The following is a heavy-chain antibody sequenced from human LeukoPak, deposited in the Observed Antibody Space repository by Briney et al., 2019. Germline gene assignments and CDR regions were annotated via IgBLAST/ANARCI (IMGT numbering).Heavy chain of an antibody. J-gene: IGHJ4*02. CDR1: GFTIGSFA. Sequence: GGSLRLSCAASGFTIGSFAMSWVRQAPGKGLEWVSTISSGDYTYYADSVKGRFTVSSDNSVNTLYLQMNGLSGEDTAVYFCTKPLQDVIRPACDCWGQGTLVTVSS. D-gene: IGHD2/OR15-2a*01. CDR2: ISSGDYT. CDR3: TKPLQDVIRPACDC. V-gene: IGHV3-23*01.